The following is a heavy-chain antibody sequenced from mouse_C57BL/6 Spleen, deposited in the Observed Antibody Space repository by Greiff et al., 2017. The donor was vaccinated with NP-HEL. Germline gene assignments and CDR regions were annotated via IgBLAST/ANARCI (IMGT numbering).Heavy chain of an antibody. J-gene: IGHJ2*01. CDR2: FYPGSGSI. V-gene: IGHV1-62-2*01. CDR1: GYTFTEYT. Sequence: VQLQQSGAELVKPGASVKLSCKASGYTFTEYTIHWVKQRSGQGLEWIGWFYPGSGSIKYNEKFKDKATLTADKSSSTVYMQLSRLTSEDSAVYFCARHEEEGTAQATPFDYWGQGTTLTVSS. CDR3: ARHEEEGTAQATPFDY. D-gene: IGHD3-2*02.